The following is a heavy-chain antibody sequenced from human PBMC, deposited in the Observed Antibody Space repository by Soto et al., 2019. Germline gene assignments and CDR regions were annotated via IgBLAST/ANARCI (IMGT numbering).Heavy chain of an antibody. CDR2: ISAYNGNT. CDR3: ARVQTYYFDY. J-gene: IGHJ4*02. CDR1: FYTFTSYG. D-gene: IGHD4-4*01. Sequence: SLEVSCKASFYTFTSYGISWVRQAPGQGLEWMGWISAYNGNTNYAQKLQGRVTMTTDTSTSTAYMELRSLRSDDTAVYYCARVQTYYFDYWGQGTLVTVSS. V-gene: IGHV1-18*01.